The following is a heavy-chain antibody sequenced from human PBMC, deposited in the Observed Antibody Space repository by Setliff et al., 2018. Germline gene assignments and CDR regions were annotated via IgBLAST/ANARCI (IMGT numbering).Heavy chain of an antibody. CDR2: FYSGGSTGGST. CDR3: AREVGVSGYYGRSSHYSFDL. Sequence: SETLSLTCTVSGGSIRGFYWNWIRQPPGKELEWIGYFYSGGSTGGSTNYNPSLDNRVTISVDTSKNQFSLEMTSITAADAAVYHCAREVGVSGYYGRSSHYSFDLWGQGKMVTVSS. CDR1: GGSIRGFY. V-gene: IGHV4-4*08. J-gene: IGHJ3*01. D-gene: IGHD3-22*01.